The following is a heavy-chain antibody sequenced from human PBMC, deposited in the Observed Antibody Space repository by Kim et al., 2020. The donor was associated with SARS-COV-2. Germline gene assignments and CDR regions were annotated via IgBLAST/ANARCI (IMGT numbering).Heavy chain of an antibody. CDR2: IYYSGST. Sequence: SETLSLTCTVSGGSISSSSYYWGWIRQPPGKGLEWIGSIYYSGSTYYNPSLKSRVTISVDTSKNQFSLKLSSVTAADTAVYYCAWADPGDILTGRPPYYYGMDVWGQGTTVTVSS. J-gene: IGHJ6*02. CDR1: GGSISSSSYY. D-gene: IGHD3-9*01. V-gene: IGHV4-39*07. CDR3: AWADPGDILTGRPPYYYGMDV.